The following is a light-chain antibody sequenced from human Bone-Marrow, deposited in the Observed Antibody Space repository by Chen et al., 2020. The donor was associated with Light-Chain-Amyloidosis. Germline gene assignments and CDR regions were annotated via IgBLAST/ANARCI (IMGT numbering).Light chain of an antibody. CDR3: QVWDRSSDRPV. CDR2: EDR. Sequence: SYVLTQPSSVPVAPGQTATIACGGNNIGSTSVHWYQQTPGQAPLLVVYEDRDRPSGIPERLSGSNSGNTATLTISRVEAGDEADYYCQVWDRSSDRPVFGGGTKLTVL. CDR1: NIGSTS. V-gene: IGLV3-21*02. J-gene: IGLJ3*02.